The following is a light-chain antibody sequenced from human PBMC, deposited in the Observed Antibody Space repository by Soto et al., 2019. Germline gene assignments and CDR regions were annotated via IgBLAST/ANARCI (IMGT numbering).Light chain of an antibody. CDR3: QQYINWPPLT. CDR1: QSVSSN. V-gene: IGKV3D-15*03. CDR2: GAS. J-gene: IGKJ4*01. Sequence: EIVMTQSPATLSVSPGERATLSCRASQSVSSNLAWYQQKPGQAPRLLIYGASIRATGIPARFSGSGSGTEFTLTISNLQSEDFAVYYCQQYINWPPLTFGGVTKVEIK.